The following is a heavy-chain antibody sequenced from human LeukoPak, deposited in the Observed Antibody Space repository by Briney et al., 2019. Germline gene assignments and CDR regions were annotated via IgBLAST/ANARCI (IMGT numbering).Heavy chain of an antibody. Sequence: PGRSLRLSCAASGFTFNTYSMNWVRQAPGKGLEWVSSISSSSSYIYYADSVKGRFTISRDNAKNSLYLQMNSLRAEDTAVYYCARVAVVPAATSYYYGMDVWGQGTTVTVSS. CDR3: ARVAVVPAATSYYYGMDV. D-gene: IGHD2-2*01. CDR2: ISSSSSYI. V-gene: IGHV3-21*01. CDR1: GFTFNTYS. J-gene: IGHJ6*02.